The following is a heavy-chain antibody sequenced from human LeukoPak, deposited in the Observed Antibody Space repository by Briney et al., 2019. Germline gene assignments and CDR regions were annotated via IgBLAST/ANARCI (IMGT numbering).Heavy chain of an antibody. V-gene: IGHV1-69*06. CDR1: GGTFSSYA. CDR3: ARDYDILTGWFDP. J-gene: IGHJ5*02. Sequence: GASVKVSFKASGGTFSSYAISWVRQAPGQGLEWMGGIIPIFGTANYAQKFQGRVTITADKSTSTAYMELSSLRSEDTAVYYCARDYDILTGWFDPWGQGTLVTVSS. CDR2: IIPIFGTA. D-gene: IGHD3-9*01.